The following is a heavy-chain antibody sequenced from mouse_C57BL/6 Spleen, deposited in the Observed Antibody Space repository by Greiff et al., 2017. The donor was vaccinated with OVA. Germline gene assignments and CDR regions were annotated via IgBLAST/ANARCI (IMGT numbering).Heavy chain of an antibody. CDR3: ARYYYGSSYYYAMDY. Sequence: EVQLQESGPELVKPGASVKMSCKASGYTFTDYNMHWVKQSHGKSLEWIGYINPNNGGTSYNQKFKGKATLTVNKSSSTAYMELRSLTSEDSAVYYCARYYYGSSYYYAMDYWGQGTSVTVSS. V-gene: IGHV1-22*01. D-gene: IGHD1-1*01. J-gene: IGHJ4*01. CDR2: INPNNGGT. CDR1: GYTFTDYN.